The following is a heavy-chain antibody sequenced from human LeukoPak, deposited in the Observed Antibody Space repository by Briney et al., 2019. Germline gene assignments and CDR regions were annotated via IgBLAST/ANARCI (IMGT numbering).Heavy chain of an antibody. Sequence: GGSLRLSCTASGFPFIEYSMNWVRQAPGKGLEWIPYIGIDSGNTKYADSVRGRFTISADKAKNSLYLQMNSLRVEDTAVYYCARDHNYAFDNWGQGTLVSVAS. CDR3: ARDHNYAFDN. CDR2: IGIDSGNT. V-gene: IGHV3-48*01. D-gene: IGHD1-1*01. CDR1: GFPFIEYS. J-gene: IGHJ4*02.